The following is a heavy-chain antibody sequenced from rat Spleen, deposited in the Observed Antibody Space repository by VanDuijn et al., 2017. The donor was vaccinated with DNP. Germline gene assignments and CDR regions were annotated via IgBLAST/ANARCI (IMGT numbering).Heavy chain of an antibody. CDR2: LNSAGST. CDR3: ARRRYSGDYFDY. J-gene: IGHJ3*01. V-gene: IGHV3-3*01. Sequence: EVQLQESGPGLVKPSQSLSLTCSVTGYSITSSYRWNWIRQFPGNKLEWMGSLNSAGSTSYHPSLKSRISITRDTSTNQFFLQVNSVTTEDTATYYCARRRYSGDYFDYWGQGTLVTVSS. CDR1: GYSITSSYR. D-gene: IGHD1-1*01.